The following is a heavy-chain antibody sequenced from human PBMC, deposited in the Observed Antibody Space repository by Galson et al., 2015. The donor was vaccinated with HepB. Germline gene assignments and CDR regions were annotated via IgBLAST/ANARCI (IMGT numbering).Heavy chain of an antibody. CDR2: ISSSSSYI. D-gene: IGHD3-10*01. CDR3: ARCPFTEYYGSGTYFDI. Sequence: SLRLSCAASGFTFSSYSVNWVRQAPGKGLEWVSSISSSSSYIYYADSVKGRFTISRDNAKNSLYLQMNSLRAEDTAVYYCARCPFTEYYGSGTYFDIWGQGTLVTVSS. J-gene: IGHJ4*02. V-gene: IGHV3-21*01. CDR1: GFTFSSYS.